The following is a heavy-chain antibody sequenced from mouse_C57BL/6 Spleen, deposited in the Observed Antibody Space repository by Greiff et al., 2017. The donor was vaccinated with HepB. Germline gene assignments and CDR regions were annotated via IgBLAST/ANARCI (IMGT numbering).Heavy chain of an antibody. CDR1: GYTFTDYN. D-gene: IGHD2-1*01. Sequence: EVQLQQSGPELVKPGASVKMSCKASGYTFTDYNMHWVKQSHGKSLEWIGYINPNNGGTSYNQKFKGKATLTVNKSSSTAYMELRSLTSEDSAVYYCAGEGNYVFFYAMDYWGQGTSVTVSS. CDR2: INPNNGGT. CDR3: AGEGNYVFFYAMDY. J-gene: IGHJ4*01. V-gene: IGHV1-22*01.